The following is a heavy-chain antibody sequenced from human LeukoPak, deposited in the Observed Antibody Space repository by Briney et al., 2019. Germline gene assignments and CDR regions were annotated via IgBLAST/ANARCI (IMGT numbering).Heavy chain of an antibody. D-gene: IGHD1-7*01. CDR2: IIPIFGTA. CDR1: GGTFSSYA. CDR3: ARGRSWNYGHYYYYYMDV. Sequence: SVKVSCKASGGTFSSYAISWVRQAPGQGLEWMGGIIPIFGTAHYAQKFQGRVTITTDESTSTAYVELSSLRSEDTAVYYCARGRSWNYGHYYYYYMDVWGKGTTVTVS. V-gene: IGHV1-69*05. J-gene: IGHJ6*03.